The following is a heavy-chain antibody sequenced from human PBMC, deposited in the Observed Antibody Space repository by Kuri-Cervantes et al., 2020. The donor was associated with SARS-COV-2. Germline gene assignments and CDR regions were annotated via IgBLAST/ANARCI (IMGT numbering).Heavy chain of an antibody. D-gene: IGHD3-3*01. Sequence: GGSLRLSCATSGFTLADYGMYWVRQAPGKGLEWVSLISWDGGSTYYADSLRGRFTISRDNSKNTLYLEVSSLRAEDTAVYYCVTWYDFWSGYSRGRFDYWGQGTLVTVSS. CDR2: ISWDGGST. J-gene: IGHJ4*02. CDR3: VTWYDFWSGYSRGRFDY. V-gene: IGHV3-43D*03. CDR1: GFTLADYG.